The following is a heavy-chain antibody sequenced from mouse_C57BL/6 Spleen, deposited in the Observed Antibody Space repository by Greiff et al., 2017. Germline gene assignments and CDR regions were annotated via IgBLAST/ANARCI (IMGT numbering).Heavy chain of an antibody. Sequence: QVQLKESGPGLVAPSQSLSISCTASGFSLTSYGVDWVRQPPGKGLEWLGVIWGGGSTNYNSALMSSLSTSKDNSKSQVFLNMNSLQTDDTAMFYCAKHAGPLYDYDGLSCWGQGTLVTVSA. D-gene: IGHD2-4*01. CDR3: AKHAGPLYDYDGLSC. V-gene: IGHV2-9*01. J-gene: IGHJ3*01. CDR2: IWGGGST. CDR1: GFSLTSYG.